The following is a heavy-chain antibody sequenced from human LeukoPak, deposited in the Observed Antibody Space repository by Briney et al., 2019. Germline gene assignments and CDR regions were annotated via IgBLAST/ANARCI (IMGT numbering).Heavy chain of an antibody. CDR3: AREGIAAAGTAPS. Sequence: SGGSLRLSCAASGFTFSSYSMHWVRQAPGKGLEWVSYISSSSSTIYYADSVKGRFTISRDNAKSSLYLQMNSLRVEDTAVYYCAREGIAAAGTAPSWGQGTLVTVSS. V-gene: IGHV3-48*01. J-gene: IGHJ4*02. D-gene: IGHD6-13*01. CDR2: ISSSSSTI. CDR1: GFTFSSYS.